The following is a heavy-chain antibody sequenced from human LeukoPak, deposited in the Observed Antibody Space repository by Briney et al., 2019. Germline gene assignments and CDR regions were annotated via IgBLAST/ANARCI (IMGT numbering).Heavy chain of an antibody. D-gene: IGHD2-2*01. CDR1: GFTFDDYA. Sequence: TGGSLRLSCAASGFTFDDYAMHWVRHAPGKGLEWVSGISWNSGSIGYADSVKGRFTISRDNAKNSLYLQMNSLRAEDTALYYCAKDISVVPAAIQHWGQGTLVTVSS. J-gene: IGHJ1*01. CDR3: AKDISVVPAAIQH. V-gene: IGHV3-9*01. CDR2: ISWNSGSI.